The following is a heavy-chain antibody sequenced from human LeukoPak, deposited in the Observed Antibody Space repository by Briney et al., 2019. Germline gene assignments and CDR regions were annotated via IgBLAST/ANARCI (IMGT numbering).Heavy chain of an antibody. CDR3: ARLREIPVFGVVTKSTSYFDY. V-gene: IGHV3-66*01. J-gene: IGHJ4*02. CDR1: GVIVRSNY. D-gene: IGHD3-3*01. CDR2: LYHGGST. Sequence: PGGSLRLSCVGSGVIVRSNYMTWVRQAPGKGLEWVSILYHGGSTYYADSVKGRFSISRDTSKNTLYLQMNSLRAEDTAVYYCARLREIPVFGVVTKSTSYFDYWGQGTLVTVSS.